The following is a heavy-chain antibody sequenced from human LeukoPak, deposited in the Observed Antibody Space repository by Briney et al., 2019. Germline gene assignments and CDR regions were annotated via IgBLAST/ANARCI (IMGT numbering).Heavy chain of an antibody. CDR2: ISGSGGTT. Sequence: PGGSLRLSCAASGIIFSSYAMSWVRQAPGKGLEWVSGISGSGGTTYYADSVKGRFTISRDNSKTTLYLQMSSLRAEDTAVYYCARDLEYSMTEGWFDPWGQGTLVTVSS. J-gene: IGHJ5*02. D-gene: IGHD6-6*01. V-gene: IGHV3-23*01. CDR3: ARDLEYSMTEGWFDP. CDR1: GIIFSSYA.